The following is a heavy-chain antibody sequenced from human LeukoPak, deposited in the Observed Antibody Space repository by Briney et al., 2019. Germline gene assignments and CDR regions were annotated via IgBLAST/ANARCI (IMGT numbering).Heavy chain of an antibody. V-gene: IGHV3-23*01. D-gene: IGHD2-21*02. J-gene: IGHJ4*02. CDR2: ISGSGSNT. CDR3: AKVCGGDCYFPDY. CDR1: GFTFSSYA. Sequence: GGSLRLSCAASGFTFSSYAMSWVRQAPGKGLEWVSAISGSGSNTYSADSVRGRFTISRDNSNNMLYLQMNSLRAEDMAVYYCAKVCGGDCYFPDYWGQGTPVTVSS.